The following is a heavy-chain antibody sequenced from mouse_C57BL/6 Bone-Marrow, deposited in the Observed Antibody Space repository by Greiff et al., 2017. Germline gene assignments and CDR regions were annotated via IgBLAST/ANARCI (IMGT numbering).Heavy chain of an antibody. V-gene: IGHV1-82*01. CDR1: GYAFSSSW. CDR2: IYPGDGDT. J-gene: IGHJ3*01. CDR3: ARGVNGAWFAY. D-gene: IGHD2-1*01. Sequence: QVQLQQSGPELVKPGASVKLSCKASGYAFSSSWMNWVKQRPGKGLEWIGRIYPGDGDTNYNGKFKGKATLTADKSSSTAYMQLSSLTSEDSAVYFCARGVNGAWFAYWGQGTLVTVSA.